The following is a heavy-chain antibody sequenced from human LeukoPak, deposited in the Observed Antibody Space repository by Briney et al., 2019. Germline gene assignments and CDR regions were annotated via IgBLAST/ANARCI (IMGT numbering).Heavy chain of an antibody. CDR1: GYTFTSYG. J-gene: IGHJ5*02. CDR2: ISAYNGNT. CDR3: ARALGYCSSTSCYLYWFDP. V-gene: IGHV1-18*01. D-gene: IGHD2-2*01. Sequence: ASVKVSCKASGYTFTSYGISWVRQAPGQGLEWMGWISAYNGNTNYAQKFQGRVTMTRNTSISTAYMELSSLRSEDTAVYYCARALGYCSSTSCYLYWFDPWGQGTLVTVSS.